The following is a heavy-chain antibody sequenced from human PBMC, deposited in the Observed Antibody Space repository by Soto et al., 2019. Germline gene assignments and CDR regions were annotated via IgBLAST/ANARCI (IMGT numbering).Heavy chain of an antibody. Sequence: PSETLSLTCTVSGGSISSGDYYWSWIRQPPGKGLEWIGYIYYSGSTYYNPSLKSRVTISVDTSKNQFSLELSSVTAADTAVYYCARVSLYSSSLWFFDYWGQGTLVTVSS. CDR3: ARVSLYSSSLWFFDY. CDR1: GGSISSGDYY. V-gene: IGHV4-30-4*01. D-gene: IGHD6-6*01. CDR2: IYYSGST. J-gene: IGHJ4*02.